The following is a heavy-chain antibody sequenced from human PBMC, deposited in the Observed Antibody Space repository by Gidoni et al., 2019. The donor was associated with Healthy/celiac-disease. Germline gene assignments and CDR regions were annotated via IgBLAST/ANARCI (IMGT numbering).Heavy chain of an antibody. CDR2: INPSGST. D-gene: IGHD5-18*01. Sequence: QVQLQQWGAGLLKPSETLSLTCAVYGGYFSGYYWSWIRQPQGKGLEWIGEINPSGSTNYNPSLKSRVTISVDTSKNQFSLKLSSGTAADTAVYYCARGPRIDTAMVSDGITGNTGDYWGQGTLVTVSS. CDR1: GGYFSGYY. CDR3: ARGPRIDTAMVSDGITGNTGDY. J-gene: IGHJ4*02. V-gene: IGHV4-34*01.